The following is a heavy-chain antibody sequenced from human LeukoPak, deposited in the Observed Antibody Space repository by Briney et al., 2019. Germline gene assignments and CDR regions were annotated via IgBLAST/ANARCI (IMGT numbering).Heavy chain of an antibody. J-gene: IGHJ6*02. Sequence: PSETLSLTCAVYGGSFSGYYWSWIRRPPGKGLEWIGEINHSGSTNYNPSLKSRVTISVDTSKNQFSLKLSSVTAADTAVYYCARVPPQSPYYYGMDVWGQGTTVTVSS. CDR2: INHSGST. CDR3: ARVPPQSPYYYGMDV. CDR1: GGSFSGYY. V-gene: IGHV4-34*01.